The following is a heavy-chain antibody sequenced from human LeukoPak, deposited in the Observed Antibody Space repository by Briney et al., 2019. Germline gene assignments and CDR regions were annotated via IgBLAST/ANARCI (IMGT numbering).Heavy chain of an antibody. CDR1: GFTFEDYG. J-gene: IGHJ5*02. V-gene: IGHV3-20*04. CDR3: ARDAVPSGRSWFDP. D-gene: IGHD1-26*01. Sequence: GGSLRLSCAVSGFTFEDYGMNWVRQVPGKGPEWVCGLKGNGGGRRYADSVKGRFSISRDNARNSLYLQMDSLTGDDTAFYYCARDAVPSGRSWFDPWGQGTLVTVSS. CDR2: LKGNGGGR.